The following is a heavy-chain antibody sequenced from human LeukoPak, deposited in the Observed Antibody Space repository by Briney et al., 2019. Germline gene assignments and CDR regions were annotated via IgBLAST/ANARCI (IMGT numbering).Heavy chain of an antibody. J-gene: IGHJ3*02. Sequence: ASVKVSCKASGGTFSSYAISWVRQAPGQGLEWMGGIIPIFGTANYAQKFQGRVTITADKSTSTAYMELRSLRSDDTAVYYCAREPTKYCSGGSCYVAFDIWGQGTMVTVSS. V-gene: IGHV1-69*06. CDR2: IIPIFGTA. CDR1: GGTFSSYA. D-gene: IGHD2-15*01. CDR3: AREPTKYCSGGSCYVAFDI.